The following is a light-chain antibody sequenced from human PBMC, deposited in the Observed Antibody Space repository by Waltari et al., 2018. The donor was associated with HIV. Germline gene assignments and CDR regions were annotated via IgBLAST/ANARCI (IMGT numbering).Light chain of an antibody. Sequence: LTQPASVSGFPGQSITIPCHGTTNDIGNNNSVSWYQVITGDAPKLIIYEVSNRPSGIPHRFSASKSGGTASLTISGLQSEDEADYFCCSYTNSGVWVFGAGTRVTV. V-gene: IGLV2-14*01. CDR3: CSYTNSGVWV. CDR1: TNDIGNNNS. CDR2: EVS. J-gene: IGLJ3*02.